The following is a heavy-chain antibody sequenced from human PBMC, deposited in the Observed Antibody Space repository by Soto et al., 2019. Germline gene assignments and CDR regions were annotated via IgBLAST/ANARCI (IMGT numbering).Heavy chain of an antibody. D-gene: IGHD3-10*01. CDR3: AGRAHNYYGSGSYHYYYYGMDV. Sequence: QVQLVQSGAEVKKPGSSVKVSCKASGGTFSSYAISWVRQAPGQGLEWMGGIIPIFGTANYAQKFQGRVTITADKSTSTAYMELSSLRSEDTAVYYCAGRAHNYYGSGSYHYYYYGMDVWGQGTTVTVSS. J-gene: IGHJ6*02. V-gene: IGHV1-69*06. CDR2: IIPIFGTA. CDR1: GGTFSSYA.